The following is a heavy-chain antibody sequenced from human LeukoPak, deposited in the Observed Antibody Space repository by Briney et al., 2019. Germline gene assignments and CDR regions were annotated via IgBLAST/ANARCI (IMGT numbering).Heavy chain of an antibody. CDR3: ARVPSDFGVVIWRLDYFDY. CDR2: MNPNSGNT. J-gene: IGHJ4*02. V-gene: IGHV1-8*01. Sequence: ASVKVSCKASGYTFTSYDINWVRQATGQGLEWMGWMNPNSGNTGYAQKFQGRVTMTRNTSISTAYMELSSLRSEDTAVYYCARVPSDFGVVIWRLDYFDYWGQGTLVTVSS. CDR1: GYTFTSYD. D-gene: IGHD3-3*01.